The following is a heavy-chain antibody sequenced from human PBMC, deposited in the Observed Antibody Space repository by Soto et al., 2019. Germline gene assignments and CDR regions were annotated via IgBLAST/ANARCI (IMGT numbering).Heavy chain of an antibody. Sequence: EVQLVESGGDLVQPGGSLRLSCTGSGFIFSAYWMSWVRHGPGKGLEWVAMINRGSSGTHYVDSVKGRFTISRDNAKNSGYLQMNSLRVEDTAVYDCATLDPAEIQTAAFWGQGTLVTVSS. D-gene: IGHD2-15*01. V-gene: IGHV3-7*01. CDR2: INRGSSGT. CDR3: ATLDPAEIQTAAF. CDR1: GFIFSAYW. J-gene: IGHJ4*02.